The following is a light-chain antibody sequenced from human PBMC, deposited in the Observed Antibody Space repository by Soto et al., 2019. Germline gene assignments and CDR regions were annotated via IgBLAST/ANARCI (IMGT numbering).Light chain of an antibody. CDR1: QSVNTL. CDR3: QQYNKWPIT. V-gene: IGKV3D-15*01. Sequence: EIVLTQSPASLSVSPGERATLSCRASQSVNTLLAWYQQKPGQTPRLLIYGASTRATGIPARFSGSGSGTEFTLTISSLQSEDFVVYYCQQYNKWPITFGQGTRLE. J-gene: IGKJ5*01. CDR2: GAS.